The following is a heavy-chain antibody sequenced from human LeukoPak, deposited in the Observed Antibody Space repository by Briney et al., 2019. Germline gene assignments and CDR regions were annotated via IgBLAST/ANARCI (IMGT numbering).Heavy chain of an antibody. J-gene: IGHJ4*02. CDR1: GFTFSSYW. V-gene: IGHV3-74*01. Sequence: GGSLRLFCAASGFTFSSYWMHWVRQAPGKGLVWVSRINSDGSSTSYADSVKGRFTISRDNSENTLSLQMNSLRADDTAVYYCTKEGGPMSATTERYSFDHWGRGTLVTVSS. D-gene: IGHD4-17*01. CDR3: TKEGGPMSATTERYSFDH. CDR2: INSDGSST.